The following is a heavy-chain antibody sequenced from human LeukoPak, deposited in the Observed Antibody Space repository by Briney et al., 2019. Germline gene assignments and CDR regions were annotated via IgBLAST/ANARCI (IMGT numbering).Heavy chain of an antibody. D-gene: IGHD3-10*01. Sequence: PSETLSLTCAVYGGSFSVYYWSWIRQPPGKGLEWIGEINHSGSPNYNPSLKSRVTISIDTSKNQFSLKLSPVTAADTAVYYCARDLSDYYGSGSYRPIDAFDIWGQGTMVTVSS. CDR3: ARDLSDYYGSGSYRPIDAFDI. CDR2: INHSGSP. J-gene: IGHJ3*02. CDR1: GGSFSVYY. V-gene: IGHV4-34*01.